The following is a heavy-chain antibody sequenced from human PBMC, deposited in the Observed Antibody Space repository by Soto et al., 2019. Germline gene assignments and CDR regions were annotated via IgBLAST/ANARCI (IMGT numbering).Heavy chain of an antibody. Sequence: PGRSLTLSGAASGFPFRSYWMSWVHQPPGKGLEWVANIKQDGSDKYYVDSVKGRFTISRDNAKNSLYLQMNSLRAEDTAGYYCAREGSSWYNWFDPCGQGTRVTVSA. CDR1: GFPFRSYW. V-gene: IGHV3-7*01. CDR2: IKQDGSDK. D-gene: IGHD6-13*01. CDR3: AREGSSWYNWFDP. J-gene: IGHJ5*02.